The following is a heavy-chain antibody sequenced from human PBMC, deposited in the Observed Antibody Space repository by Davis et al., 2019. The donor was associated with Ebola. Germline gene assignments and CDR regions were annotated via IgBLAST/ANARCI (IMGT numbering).Heavy chain of an antibody. CDR1: GFTVSSNY. D-gene: IGHD3-16*01. J-gene: IGHJ4*02. CDR2: IYSGGST. Sequence: GESLKISCAASGFTVSSNYMSWVRQAPGKGLEWVSVIYSGGSTYYADSVKGRFTISRDNSKNTLYLQMNSLRAEDTAVYYCAKDQMYTFGGVISGPDYWGQGTLVTVSS. CDR3: AKDQMYTFGGVISGPDY. V-gene: IGHV3-53*01.